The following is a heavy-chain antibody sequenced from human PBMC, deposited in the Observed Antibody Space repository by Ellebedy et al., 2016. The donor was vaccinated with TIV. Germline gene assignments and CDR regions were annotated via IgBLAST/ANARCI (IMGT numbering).Heavy chain of an antibody. V-gene: IGHV4-59*08. D-gene: IGHD6-13*01. CDR2: IYYSGST. J-gene: IGHJ6*02. CDR3: ATARRDPLYYGVDV. Sequence: MPSETLSLTCTVSGGSISSYYWSWIRQPPGKGLEWIGFIYYSGSTKYNPSLKSRVTISVDTSKDQFSLKLTSVTAADTAVYYCATARRDPLYYGVDVWGRGTTVTVSS. CDR1: GGSISSYY.